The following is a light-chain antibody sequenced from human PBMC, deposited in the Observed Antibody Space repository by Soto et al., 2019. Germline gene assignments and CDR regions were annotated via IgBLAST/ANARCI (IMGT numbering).Light chain of an antibody. CDR3: AAWDDSLNGV. CDR2: NNN. J-gene: IGLJ1*01. CDR1: SSNIGSNA. V-gene: IGLV1-44*01. Sequence: QSVLTQPPSASGTPGRRVTISCSGSSSNIGSNAVNWYQQLPGTAPKLLIYNNNQRPSGVPDRFSASKSGTSASLAISGLQSEDEADYYCAAWDDSLNGVFGTGTKLTVL.